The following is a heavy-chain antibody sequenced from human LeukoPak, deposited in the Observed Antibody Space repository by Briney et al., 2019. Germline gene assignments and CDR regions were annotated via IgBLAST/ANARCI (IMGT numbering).Heavy chain of an antibody. Sequence: PSETLSLTCTVSGGSISSGDYYWSWIRQPPGKGLEWIGYIYYSGSTYYNPSLKSRVTISVDTSKNQFSLKLSSVTAAGTAVYYCARDRVMVRGFVDVWGKGTTVTASS. D-gene: IGHD3-10*01. J-gene: IGHJ6*04. CDR2: IYYSGST. V-gene: IGHV4-30-4*01. CDR3: ARDRVMVRGFVDV. CDR1: GGSISSGDYY.